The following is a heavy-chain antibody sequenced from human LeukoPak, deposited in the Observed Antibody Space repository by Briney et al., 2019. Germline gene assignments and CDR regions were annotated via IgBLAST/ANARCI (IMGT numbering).Heavy chain of an antibody. CDR3: VRGLYSSSSFFDY. Sequence: GGSLRLSCEVSGFTFSDYWMHWVRQVPGKGLMWVSRINGDGGTLTYVDSVRGRFTISRDNAKNSLYLQMNNLRVEDAALYYCVRGLYSSSSFFDYWGQGTLVTVSS. CDR1: GFTFSDYW. V-gene: IGHV3-74*03. D-gene: IGHD6-6*01. CDR2: INGDGGTL. J-gene: IGHJ4*02.